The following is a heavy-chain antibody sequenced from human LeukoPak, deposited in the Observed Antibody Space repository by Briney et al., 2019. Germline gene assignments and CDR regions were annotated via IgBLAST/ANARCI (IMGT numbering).Heavy chain of an antibody. J-gene: IGHJ3*02. D-gene: IGHD2-15*01. CDR2: ISWNSSSI. CDR1: GFTFDDYA. Sequence: PGRSLRLYCAASGFTFDDYAMHWVRQAPGKGLEWVSGISWNSSSIGYADSVKGRFTISRDNAKNSLYLQMNSPRAEDTALYYCAKIGALAAITHDAFDIWGQGTMVTVSS. CDR3: AKIGALAAITHDAFDI. V-gene: IGHV3-9*01.